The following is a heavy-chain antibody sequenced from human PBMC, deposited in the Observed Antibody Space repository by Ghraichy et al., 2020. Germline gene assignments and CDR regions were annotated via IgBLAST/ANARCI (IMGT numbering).Heavy chain of an antibody. D-gene: IGHD3-22*01. CDR3: ARADRYYYDSSGYYYSAGHYYYYGMDV. Sequence: SETLSLTCTVSGGSISSYYWSWIRQPPGKGLEWIGYIYYSGSTNYNPSLKSRVTISVDTSKNQFSLKLSSVTAADTAVYYCARADRYYYDSSGYYYSAGHYYYYGMDVWGQGTTVTVSS. V-gene: IGHV4-59*01. CDR1: GGSISSYY. CDR2: IYYSGST. J-gene: IGHJ6*02.